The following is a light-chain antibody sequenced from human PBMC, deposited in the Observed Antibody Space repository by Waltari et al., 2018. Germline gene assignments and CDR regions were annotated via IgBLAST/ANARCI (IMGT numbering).Light chain of an antibody. J-gene: IGLJ1*01. CDR1: NIGTYS. V-gene: IGLV3-21*04. Sequence: SYVVTQPPSASVAPGEPAPITCGGENIGTYSVPGYLQKAGQAPVLVIFYDRDRPSGIPDRFSGSNSGNTATLTISRVEAGDEARYYCHVWHPHVDPGVFGTGTEVTVL. CDR2: YDR. CDR3: HVWHPHVDPGV.